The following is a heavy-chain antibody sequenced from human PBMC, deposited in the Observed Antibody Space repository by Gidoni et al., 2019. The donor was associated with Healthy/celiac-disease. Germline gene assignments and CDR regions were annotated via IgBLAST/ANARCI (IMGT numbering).Heavy chain of an antibody. D-gene: IGHD5-12*01. Sequence: EVQLVESGGGLLKPVGSLRLYCAASGFTFSNAWLCWVRQAPGKGMEWVGRIKSKTDGGKTDYAAPVKGRFTISRDDSKNTLYLQMNSLKTEDTAVYYCTTESGATDYWGQGTLVTVSS. CDR3: TTESGATDY. V-gene: IGHV3-15*01. CDR2: IKSKTDGGKT. J-gene: IGHJ4*02. CDR1: GFTFSNAW.